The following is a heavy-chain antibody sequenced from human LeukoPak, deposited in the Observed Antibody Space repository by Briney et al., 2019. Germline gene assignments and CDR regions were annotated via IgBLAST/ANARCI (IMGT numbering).Heavy chain of an antibody. V-gene: IGHV4-34*01. Sequence: RSETLSLTCAVYGGSFSGYYWSWIRQPPGKGLEWIGEINHSGSTNYNPSLKSRVTISVDTSKNQLSLKLSSVTAADTAVYYCARGRDYYFDYWGQGTLVTVSS. D-gene: IGHD2-21*02. CDR1: GGSFSGYY. CDR2: INHSGST. J-gene: IGHJ4*02. CDR3: ARGRDYYFDY.